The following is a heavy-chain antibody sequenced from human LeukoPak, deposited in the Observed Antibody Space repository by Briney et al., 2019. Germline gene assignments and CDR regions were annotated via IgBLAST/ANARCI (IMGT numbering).Heavy chain of an antibody. CDR2: IGARGDVT. CDR3: AKVHYTASFPGSFPGRNYFDS. Sequence: PGGSLRLSCTVSGFAFSGYAMSWVRQAPGKGPEWVSSIGARGDVTYSADSVKGRFTISRDNSKRTLFLQMNSLRAEDTAAYYCAKVHYTASFPGSFPGRNYFDSWGQGSLVTVSP. D-gene: IGHD1-26*01. CDR1: GFAFSGYA. J-gene: IGHJ4*02. V-gene: IGHV3-23*01.